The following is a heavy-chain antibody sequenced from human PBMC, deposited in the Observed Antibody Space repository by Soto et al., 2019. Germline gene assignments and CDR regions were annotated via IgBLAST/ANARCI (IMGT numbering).Heavy chain of an antibody. CDR2: INSDGSST. CDR3: ARDPPGTGIDY. D-gene: IGHD3-10*01. J-gene: IGHJ4*02. CDR1: GFTFSSYW. V-gene: IGHV3-74*01. Sequence: EVQLVESGGGLVQPGGSLRLSCAASGFTFSSYWMHWVRQAPGEGLVWVSHINSDGSSTTYADSVKGRFTISRDNAKNTLYLQMNSLRAEDTAVYYCARDPPGTGIDYWGQGTLVTVSS.